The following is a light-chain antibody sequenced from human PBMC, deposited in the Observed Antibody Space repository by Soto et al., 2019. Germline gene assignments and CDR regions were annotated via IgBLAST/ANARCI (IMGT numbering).Light chain of an antibody. Sequence: DIQMTQSPTSLSASVGDRVTITCRASQGIRNFVAWYQQKPGKAPKLLSYAASTLQSRVPSRFSGSGSGTDFTLTINSLQPEDVATYSCQKYSSVPVFGPGTKVEIK. CDR2: AAS. J-gene: IGKJ3*01. CDR1: QGIRNF. V-gene: IGKV1-27*01. CDR3: QKYSSVPV.